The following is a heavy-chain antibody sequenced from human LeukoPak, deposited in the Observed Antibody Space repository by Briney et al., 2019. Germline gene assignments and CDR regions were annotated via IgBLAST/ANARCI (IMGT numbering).Heavy chain of an antibody. D-gene: IGHD3-10*01. Sequence: PGGSLRLSCAASGFTVSGNHMSWVRQAPGKGLEWLSVIHRGGNTYYADSVEGRFTISRDSSKNTVFLQMDSLRAEDTAVYYCARDPGYGLGVDYGDYWGQGTLVTVSS. CDR3: ARDPGYGLGVDYGDY. CDR1: GFTVSGNH. V-gene: IGHV3-66*01. CDR2: IHRGGNT. J-gene: IGHJ4*02.